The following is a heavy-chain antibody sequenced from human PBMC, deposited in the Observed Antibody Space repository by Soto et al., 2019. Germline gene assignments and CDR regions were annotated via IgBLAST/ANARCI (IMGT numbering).Heavy chain of an antibody. V-gene: IGHV4-59*08. D-gene: IGHD6-25*01. CDR3: ARQVSSAWPPYYYDMDV. J-gene: IGHJ6*02. Sequence: SETLSLTCTVSGGSISSYYWSWIRQPPGKGLEWIGYIYFRGSTNYNPSIKSRVTISVDTSKNQVSLKLSSVTAADTAMYFCARQVSSAWPPYYYDMDVWGQGTKVTVFS. CDR1: GGSISSYY. CDR2: IYFRGST.